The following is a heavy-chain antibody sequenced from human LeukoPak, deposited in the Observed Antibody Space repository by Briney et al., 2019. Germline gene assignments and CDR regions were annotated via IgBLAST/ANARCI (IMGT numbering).Heavy chain of an antibody. Sequence: GGSLRLSCAASGFTFSSYSMNWARQAPGKGLEWVSSISSSSSYIYYADSVKGRFTISRDNAKNSLYLQMNSLRAEDTAVYYCARDRRSSSNDAFDIWGQGTMVTVSS. CDR2: ISSSSSYI. D-gene: IGHD6-13*01. CDR1: GFTFSSYS. J-gene: IGHJ3*02. V-gene: IGHV3-21*01. CDR3: ARDRRSSSNDAFDI.